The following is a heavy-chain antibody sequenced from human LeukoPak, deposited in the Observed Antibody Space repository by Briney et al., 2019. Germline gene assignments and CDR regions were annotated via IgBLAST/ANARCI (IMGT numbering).Heavy chain of an antibody. CDR1: GYTFTGYY. CDR3: AREPLDSSSWSYYFDY. V-gene: IGHV1-2*06. J-gene: IGHJ4*02. CDR2: INPNSGGT. D-gene: IGHD6-13*01. Sequence: ASVKVSCKASGYTFTGYYMHWVRQAPGQGLEWMGRINPNSGGTNYAQKFQGRVTMTRDTSISTAYMDLSRLRSDDTAVYHCAREPLDSSSWSYYFDYWGQGTLVAVSS.